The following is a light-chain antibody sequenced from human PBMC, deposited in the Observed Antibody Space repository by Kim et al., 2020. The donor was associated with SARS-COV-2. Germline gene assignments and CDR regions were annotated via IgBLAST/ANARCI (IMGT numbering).Light chain of an antibody. CDR1: QSVSSN. CDR3: DQYNNWPLT. CDR2: GAS. V-gene: IGKV3-15*01. Sequence: EIVMTQSPATLSVSPGERATLSCRASQSVSSNLAWYQQKHGRAPRLLIYGASTRATRIPATFSGSGSVTEFTLTISSLQSEDFAVYYCDQYNNWPLTFGGGTKVEIK. J-gene: IGKJ4*01.